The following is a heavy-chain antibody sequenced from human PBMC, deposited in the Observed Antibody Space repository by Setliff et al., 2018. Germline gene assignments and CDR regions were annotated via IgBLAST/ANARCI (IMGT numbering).Heavy chain of an antibody. D-gene: IGHD3-3*01. V-gene: IGHV4-34*01. CDR2: INHSGST. J-gene: IGHJ4*02. CDR3: ARVPNFWSGYLDY. Sequence: KPSETLSLTCVVYGGSFSGYYWSWIRQPPGKGLEWIGEINHSGSTNYNPSLKSRVTISVDTSKNQFSLKLSSVTAADTAVYYCARVPNFWSGYLDYWGQGTLVTVSS. CDR1: GGSFSGYY.